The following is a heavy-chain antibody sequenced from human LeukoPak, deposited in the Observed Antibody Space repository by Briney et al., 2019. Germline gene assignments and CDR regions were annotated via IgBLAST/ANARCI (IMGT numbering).Heavy chain of an antibody. CDR2: IIPMFGTA. V-gene: IGHV1-69*05. D-gene: IGHD2-15*01. J-gene: IGHJ5*02. CDR3: ARYINKAWFDR. CDR1: GGTFSSYA. Sequence: ASVTVSCKASGGTFSSYAISWVRQAPGEGLEWMGGIIPMFGTANYAQTFQGRVTITTDESTRTAYMEMSRLRSEDTAVYYCARYINKAWFDRWGQGTLVTFSS.